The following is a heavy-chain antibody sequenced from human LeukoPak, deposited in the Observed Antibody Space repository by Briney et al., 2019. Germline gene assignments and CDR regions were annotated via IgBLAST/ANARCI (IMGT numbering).Heavy chain of an antibody. V-gene: IGHV4-34*01. CDR3: ARVDYYDSPFVRYYYMDV. CDR1: GGSFSGYY. CDR2: INHSGST. Sequence: PSETLSLTCAVYGGSFSGYYWSWIRQPPGKGLEWIGEINHSGSTNYNPSLKSRVTISVDTSKNQFSLKLSSVTAADTAVYYCARVDYYDSPFVRYYYMDVWGKGTTVTVSS. D-gene: IGHD3-22*01. J-gene: IGHJ6*03.